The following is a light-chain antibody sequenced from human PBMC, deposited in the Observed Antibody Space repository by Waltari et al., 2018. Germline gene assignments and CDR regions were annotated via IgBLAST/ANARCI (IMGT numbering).Light chain of an antibody. V-gene: IGKV3-15*01. Sequence: EIVMTQSPATLSVSPGERATLSCRASQSISTNLAWYQQKSGQAPRLLIHSASTRPTGIPARFSGSGSGTEFTLTISSLQSEDSGVYYCQQYHNWPPWTFGQGTKVEIK. J-gene: IGKJ1*01. CDR2: SAS. CDR3: QQYHNWPPWT. CDR1: QSISTN.